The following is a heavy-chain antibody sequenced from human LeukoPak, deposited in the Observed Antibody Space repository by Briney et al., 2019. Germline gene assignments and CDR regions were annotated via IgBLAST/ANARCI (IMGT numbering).Heavy chain of an antibody. CDR3: AKRYSSSWYHFDY. CDR2: ISGSGGST. V-gene: IGHV3-23*01. J-gene: IGHJ4*02. Sequence: GGSLRLSCAASGFTLSSYAMSWVRQAPGKGLEWASTISGSGGSTYYADSVKGRFTTSRDNSKNTLYLQMNSLRAEDTAVYYCAKRYSSSWYHFDYWGQGTLVTVSS. D-gene: IGHD6-13*01. CDR1: GFTLSSYA.